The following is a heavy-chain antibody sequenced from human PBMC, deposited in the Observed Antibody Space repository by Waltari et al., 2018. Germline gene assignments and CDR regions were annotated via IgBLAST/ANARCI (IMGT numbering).Heavy chain of an antibody. CDR2: ISSNGAGT. CDR3: VKDRPDWSIDF. Sequence: EVQLLESGGGLVQPGGSLRLSCAASGFTFRSYSMSWVRQAPGKGLEWVSSISSNGAGTYFADSVKGRFTISRDNSQNTLYLQISSLRVEDTAIYYCVKDRPDWSIDFWGQGTRVTVSS. D-gene: IGHD3-9*01. CDR1: GFTFRSYS. V-gene: IGHV3-23*01. J-gene: IGHJ4*02.